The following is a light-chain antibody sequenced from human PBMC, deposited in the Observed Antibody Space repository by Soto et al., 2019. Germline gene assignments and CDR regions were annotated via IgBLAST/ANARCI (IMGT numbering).Light chain of an antibody. CDR1: QSIGNY. CDR3: QQSYSTPLT. Sequence: DIQMTQSPSSLSAAIGARVSISCRASQSIGNYLNWYQQKPGKAPKLLIYAASSLQSGVPSRFSGSGSGTDFTLAINSLQPEDFATYYCQQSYSTPLTVGGGTKVEIK. V-gene: IGKV1-39*01. CDR2: AAS. J-gene: IGKJ4*01.